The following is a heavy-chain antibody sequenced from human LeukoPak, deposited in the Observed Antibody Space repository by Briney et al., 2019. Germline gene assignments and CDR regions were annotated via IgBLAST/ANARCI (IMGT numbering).Heavy chain of an antibody. CDR3: ARDQEAFDY. CDR2: IYPRDGST. CDR1: GYSFTSNY. V-gene: IGHV1-46*01. Sequence: VASVKVSRKASGYSFTSNYIHWVRQAPGQGLEWMGMIYPRDGSTSYAQKFQGRVTVTRDTSTSTVHMELSGLRSEDTAVYYCARDQEAFDYWGQGTLATVSS. J-gene: IGHJ4*02.